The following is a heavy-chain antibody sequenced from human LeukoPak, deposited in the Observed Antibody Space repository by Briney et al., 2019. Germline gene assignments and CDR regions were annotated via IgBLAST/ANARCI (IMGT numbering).Heavy chain of an antibody. J-gene: IGHJ4*02. Sequence: PGGSLRLSCAASGFTFSSYAMHWVRQAPGKGLEWVAVISYDGGYKYYADSVKGRFTMSRDNSKNTLYLQMNSLRAEDTAVYYCARAPSGYYSNFDYWGQGTLVTVSP. CDR2: ISYDGGYK. D-gene: IGHD3-3*01. CDR3: ARAPSGYYSNFDY. V-gene: IGHV3-30*04. CDR1: GFTFSSYA.